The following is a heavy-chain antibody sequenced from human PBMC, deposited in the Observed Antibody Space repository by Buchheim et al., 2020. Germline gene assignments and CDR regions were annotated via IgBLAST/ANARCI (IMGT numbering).Heavy chain of an antibody. CDR2: ISSSSSYI. D-gene: IGHD6-13*01. J-gene: IGHJ4*02. V-gene: IGHV3-21*01. Sequence: EVQLVESGGGLVKPGGSLRLSCAASGFTFSSYSMNWVRQAPGKGLEWVSSISSSSSYIYYADSVKGRFTISRDNAKNSLYLQMNSLRAEDTAVYYCARDRGPIAAAGSFDYWGQGTL. CDR3: ARDRGPIAAAGSFDY. CDR1: GFTFSSYS.